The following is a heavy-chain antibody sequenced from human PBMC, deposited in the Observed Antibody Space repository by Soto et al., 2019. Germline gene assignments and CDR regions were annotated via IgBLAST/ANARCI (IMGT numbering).Heavy chain of an antibody. CDR2: IYHSGST. Sequence: SETLSLTCAVSGYSISSGYYWGWIRQPPGKGLEWIGSIYHSGSTYYNPSLKSRVTISVDTSKNQFSLKLSSVTAADTAVYYCATAPPAAGLYYYYGMDVWGQGTTVTVSS. J-gene: IGHJ6*02. CDR1: GYSISSGYY. D-gene: IGHD6-13*01. V-gene: IGHV4-38-2*01. CDR3: ATAPPAAGLYYYYGMDV.